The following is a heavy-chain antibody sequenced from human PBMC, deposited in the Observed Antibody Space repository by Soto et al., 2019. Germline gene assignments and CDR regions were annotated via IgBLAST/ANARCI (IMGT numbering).Heavy chain of an antibody. CDR2: ISYDGSNK. Sequence: QVQLVESGGGVVQPGRSLRLSCAASGFTFSSYAMHWVRQATGKGLEWVAVISYDGSNKYYADSVKGRFTISRDNSKNTLYLQMNSLRAEDTAMYYCARGDFWSGLDYWGQGTLVTVSS. CDR3: ARGDFWSGLDY. V-gene: IGHV3-30-3*01. D-gene: IGHD3-3*01. J-gene: IGHJ4*02. CDR1: GFTFSSYA.